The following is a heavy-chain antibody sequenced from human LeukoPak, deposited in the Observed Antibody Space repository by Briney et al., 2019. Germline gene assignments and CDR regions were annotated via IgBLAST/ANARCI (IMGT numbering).Heavy chain of an antibody. CDR2: ISGSGGST. V-gene: IGHV3-23*01. D-gene: IGHD3-10*01. Sequence: GGSLRLSCAASGFTFSIYAMSWVRQAPGKGLEWVSAISGSGGSTYYADSVKGRFTISRDNSKNTLYLQMNSLRAEDTAVYYCAKDPNVLLWFGESNYFDYWGQGTLVTVSS. CDR3: AKDPNVLLWFGESNYFDY. J-gene: IGHJ4*02. CDR1: GFTFSIYA.